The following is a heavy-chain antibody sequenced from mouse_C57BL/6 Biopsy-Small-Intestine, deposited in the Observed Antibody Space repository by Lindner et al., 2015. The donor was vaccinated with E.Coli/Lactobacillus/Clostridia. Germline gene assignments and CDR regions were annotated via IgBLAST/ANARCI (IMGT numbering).Heavy chain of an antibody. J-gene: IGHJ2*01. V-gene: IGHV5-17*01. CDR3: ARRALDGYYFDY. CDR1: GFTFNNYG. D-gene: IGHD2-3*01. CDR2: ISSGSSTI. Sequence: VQLQESGGDLVKPGGSLKLSCAASGFTFNNYGMHWVRQAPEKGLEWVAYISSGSSTIYYADTVKGRFTISRDNAKNTLFLQMTSLRSEDTAMYYCARRALDGYYFDYWGQGTTLTVSP.